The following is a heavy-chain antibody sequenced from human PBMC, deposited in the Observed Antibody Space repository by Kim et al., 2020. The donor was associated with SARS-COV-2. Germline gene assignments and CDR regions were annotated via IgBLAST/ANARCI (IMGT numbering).Heavy chain of an antibody. CDR3: ARGCCGDYGDWYFDL. Sequence: DSVKGLFTISGDNAKKSLYLQMNSLRAEDTAVYYCARGCCGDYGDWYFDLWGRGTLVTVSS. J-gene: IGHJ2*01. V-gene: IGHV3-7*03. D-gene: IGHD4-17*01.